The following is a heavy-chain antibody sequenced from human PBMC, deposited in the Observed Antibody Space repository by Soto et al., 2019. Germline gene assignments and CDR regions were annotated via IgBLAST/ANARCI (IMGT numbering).Heavy chain of an antibody. CDR2: IIPYLDIT. V-gene: IGHV1-69*02. CDR3: ARDTTY. J-gene: IGHJ4*02. CDR1: GGTFGTYT. D-gene: IGHD5-18*01. Sequence: QVQLVQSGAEVKKPGSSVKVSCKASGGTFGTYTISWVRHAPGQGLEWMGRIIPYLDITDYAQKFQGRFTIAAYKSTTTAYMELNRLRSEDTAVYFCARDTTYWGQGTLVTVSS.